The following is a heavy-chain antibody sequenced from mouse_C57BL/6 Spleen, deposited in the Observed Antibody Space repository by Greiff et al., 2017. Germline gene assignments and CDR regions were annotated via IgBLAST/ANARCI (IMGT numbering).Heavy chain of an antibody. CDR1: GYTFTDYY. CDR3: ARPHNYGSSYYWYFDV. D-gene: IGHD1-1*01. Sequence: QVQLQQSGAELVKPGASVKISCKASGYTFTDYYINWVKQRPGQGLEWIGKIGPGSGSTYYNEKFKGKATLTADKSSSTAYMQLSSLTSEDSAVYFCARPHNYGSSYYWYFDVWGTGTTVTVSS. CDR2: IGPGSGST. V-gene: IGHV1-77*01. J-gene: IGHJ1*03.